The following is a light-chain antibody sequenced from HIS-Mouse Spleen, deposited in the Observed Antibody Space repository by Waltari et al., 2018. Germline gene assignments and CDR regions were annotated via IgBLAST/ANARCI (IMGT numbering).Light chain of an antibody. CDR1: NLGSKS. J-gene: IGLJ1*01. CDR3: QVWDSSSDHPYV. CDR2: EDS. V-gene: IGLV3-21*02. Sequence: SYVLTQPPSASVAPGQTARITFGGTNLGSKSVNWYQQKPGQAPVLVVYEDSKRPSGIPERFSGSSSGTMATLTISGAQVEDEADYYCQVWDSSSDHPYVFGTGTKVTVL.